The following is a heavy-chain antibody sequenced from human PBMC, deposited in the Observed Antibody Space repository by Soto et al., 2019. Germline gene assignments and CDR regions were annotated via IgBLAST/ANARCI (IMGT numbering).Heavy chain of an antibody. CDR1: GFTFSSYG. J-gene: IGHJ4*02. CDR3: ARVGLKYSSSSFDY. CDR2: IWYDGSNK. D-gene: IGHD6-6*01. V-gene: IGHV3-33*01. Sequence: QVQLVESGGGVVQPGRSLRLSCAASGFTFSSYGMHWVRQAPGKGLEWVAVIWYDGSNKYYADSVKGRFTISRDNSKNTLYLQMNSLRAEDTALYYCARVGLKYSSSSFDYWGQGTLVTVSS.